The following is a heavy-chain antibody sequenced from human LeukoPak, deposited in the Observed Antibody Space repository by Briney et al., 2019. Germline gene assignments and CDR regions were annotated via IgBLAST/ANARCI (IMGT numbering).Heavy chain of an antibody. CDR3: AKGGEMGTIRGYFDY. J-gene: IGHJ4*02. CDR1: GFIFSSYG. D-gene: IGHD5-24*01. V-gene: IGHV3-30*18. Sequence: PGRSLRLSCAASGFIFSSYGMHWVRQAPGKGLEWVAVISYVGSDKYYTDSVRGRFTISRDNCKTTLYLQMNSLRTEDTAVYYCAKGGEMGTIRGYFDYLGQGTLVTVSS. CDR2: ISYVGSDK.